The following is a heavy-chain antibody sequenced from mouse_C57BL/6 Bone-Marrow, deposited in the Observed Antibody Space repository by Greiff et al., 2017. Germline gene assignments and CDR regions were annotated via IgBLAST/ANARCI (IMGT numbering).Heavy chain of an antibody. CDR1: EYEFPSHD. J-gene: IGHJ4*01. CDR3: ARGGVKDAMDY. CDR2: INSDGGST. Sequence: EVQLVESGGGLVQPGESLKLSCESNEYEFPSHDMSWVRKNPEKRLELVAAINSDGGSTYYPDTMEIRFIISRDNTKKTLYLQMSSLSSEATALYYCARGGVKDAMDYWGQGTSVTVSS. D-gene: IGHD1-3*01. V-gene: IGHV5-2*01.